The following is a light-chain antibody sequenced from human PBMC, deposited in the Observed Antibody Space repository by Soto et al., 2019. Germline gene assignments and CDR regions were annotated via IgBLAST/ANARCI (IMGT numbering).Light chain of an antibody. CDR2: DVT. Sequence: QSALTQPAFVSGSPGRSVTISCTGTSTDVGGFNYVSWYQHLPGRAPKLIIYDVTNRPSGISYRFSASKSGRTASLTISGRQAEDEADYYCSSYSSSTTHVVFGGGTKLTVL. J-gene: IGLJ2*01. V-gene: IGLV2-14*03. CDR3: SSYSSSTTHVV. CDR1: STDVGGFNY.